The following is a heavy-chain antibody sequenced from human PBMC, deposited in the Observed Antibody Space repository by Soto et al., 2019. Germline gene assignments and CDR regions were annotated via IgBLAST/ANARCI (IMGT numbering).Heavy chain of an antibody. D-gene: IGHD3-22*01. CDR3: VRDYYYDSSGYPGADYYGMDV. J-gene: IGHJ6*02. CDR1: GDSISSYY. CDR2: IYYSGRT. Sequence: PSETLSLTCSVSGDSISSYYWSWIRQSPGKGLEWIGYIYYSGRTNYTPSLRSRVTISVDTSKNQLSLELSSVTAADTAVYYCVRDYYYDSSGYPGADYYGMDVWGQGTTVTVSS. V-gene: IGHV4-59*01.